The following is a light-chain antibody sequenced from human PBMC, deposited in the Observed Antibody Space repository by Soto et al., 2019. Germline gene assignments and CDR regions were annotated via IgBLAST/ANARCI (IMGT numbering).Light chain of an antibody. J-gene: IGKJ3*01. CDR1: QGISSY. CDR2: AAS. Sequence: DIQMAQSPSSLSASEGDRVTITCRASQGISSYLAWFQQKPGKAPKSLIHAASSLQSGVPSRFSGSGSGTDFTLTISSLQPEDFATYVCQQYSAYPFTFGPGTKVYIK. V-gene: IGKV1-16*01. CDR3: QQYSAYPFT.